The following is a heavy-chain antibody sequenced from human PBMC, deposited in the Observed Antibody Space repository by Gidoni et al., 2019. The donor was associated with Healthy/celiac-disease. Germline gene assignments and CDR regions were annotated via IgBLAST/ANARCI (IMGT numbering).Heavy chain of an antibody. D-gene: IGHD3-22*01. CDR2: ISGSGGST. CDR3: AKGGTYYYDSSGYRSRSLQYYYFDY. Sequence: EVQLLESGGGLVQPGGSLRLSCAASGFTFSSYAMSWVRQAPGKGLEWVSAISGSGGSTYYADSVKGRFTISRDNSKNTLYLQMNSLRAEDTAVYYCAKGGTYYYDSSGYRSRSLQYYYFDYWGQGTLVTVSS. CDR1: GFTFSSYA. V-gene: IGHV3-23*01. J-gene: IGHJ4*02.